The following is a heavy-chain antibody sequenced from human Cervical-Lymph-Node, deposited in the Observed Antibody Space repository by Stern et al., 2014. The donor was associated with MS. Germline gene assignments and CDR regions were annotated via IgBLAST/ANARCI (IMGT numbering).Heavy chain of an antibody. CDR3: ARAYTYYSNSAGY. CDR1: GGTFSSYE. V-gene: IGHV1-69*01. Sequence: VQLVQSGAEVKKPGSSVKVSCKASGGTFSSYEITWVRQAPGQGLEWMGGVIPTFDTPTYAQKFQDSVTISADESTKPAYLELNGLKSDDTAIYVCARAYTYYSNSAGYWGQGTLVTVSS. J-gene: IGHJ4*02. D-gene: IGHD3-10*01. CDR2: VIPTFDTP.